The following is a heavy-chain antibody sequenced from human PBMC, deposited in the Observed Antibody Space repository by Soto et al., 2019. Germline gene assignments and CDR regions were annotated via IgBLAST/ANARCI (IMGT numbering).Heavy chain of an antibody. CDR3: AREAGNYYYSSAMDV. CDR2: MYYSGST. CDR1: GGSIRSGDNY. J-gene: IGHJ6*02. Sequence: PSETLSLTCTVSGGSIRSGDNYWSWIRQPPGKGLEWIGYMYYSGSTYYNPSLRNRVTISVDTSKNQFSLKLTSVTAADTAVYYCAREAGNYYYSSAMDVGGLGTTVTVSS. V-gene: IGHV4-30-4*01. D-gene: IGHD6-19*01.